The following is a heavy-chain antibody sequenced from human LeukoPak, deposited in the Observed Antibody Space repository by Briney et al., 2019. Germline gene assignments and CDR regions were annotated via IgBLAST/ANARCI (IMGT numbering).Heavy chain of an antibody. CDR1: GGSISSSSYY. CDR3: ARDRWAYASAFDI. J-gene: IGHJ3*02. CDR2: IYYSGST. Sequence: ETLSLTCTVSGGSISSSSYYWGWIRQPPGKGLEWIGSIYYSGSTYYNPSLKSRVTISVDPSKNQFSLKLSSVTAADTAVYYCARDRWAYASAFDIWGQGTMVTVSS. V-gene: IGHV4-39*07. D-gene: IGHD2-8*01.